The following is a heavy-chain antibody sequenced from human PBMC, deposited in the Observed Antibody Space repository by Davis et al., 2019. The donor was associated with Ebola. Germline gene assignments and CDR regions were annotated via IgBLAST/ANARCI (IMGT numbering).Heavy chain of an antibody. J-gene: IGHJ6*02. CDR1: GFTFSSYG. Sequence: PGGSLRLSCAASGFTFSSYGMHWVRQAPGKGLEWVAVIWYDGSNKYYADSVKGRFTISRDNSKNTLYLQMNSLRAEDTAVYYCARGEYDYGIVYYYYGMDVWGQGTTVTVSS. CDR2: IWYDGSNK. D-gene: IGHD4-17*01. CDR3: ARGEYDYGIVYYYYGMDV. V-gene: IGHV3-33*01.